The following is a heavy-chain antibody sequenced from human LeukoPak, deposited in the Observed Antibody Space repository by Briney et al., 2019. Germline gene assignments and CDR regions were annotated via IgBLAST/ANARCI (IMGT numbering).Heavy chain of an antibody. CDR3: ARADCSSTSCYRLGYFQH. V-gene: IGHV4-34*01. D-gene: IGHD2-2*02. CDR2: INHSGST. J-gene: IGHJ1*01. CDR1: GGSFSGYY. Sequence: PSETLSLTCAVYGGSFSGYYWSWIRQPPGKGLEWIGEINHSGSTNYNPSLKSRVTISVDTSKKQFSLKLSSVTAADTAVYYCARADCSSTSCYRLGYFQHWGQGTLVTVSS.